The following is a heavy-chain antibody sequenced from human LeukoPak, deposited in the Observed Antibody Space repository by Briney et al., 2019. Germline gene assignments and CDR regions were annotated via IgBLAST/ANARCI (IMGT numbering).Heavy chain of an antibody. D-gene: IGHD5-18*01. CDR2: IIPILGIA. V-gene: IGHV1-69*04. CDR1: GGTFSSYT. CDR3: AREGSGYSYGFLDY. Sequence: ASAKVSCKASGGTFSSYTISWVRQAPGQGLEWMGRIIPILGIANYAQKFQGRVTITADKSTSTAYMELSSLRSEDTAVYYCAREGSGYSYGFLDYWGQGTLVTVSS. J-gene: IGHJ4*02.